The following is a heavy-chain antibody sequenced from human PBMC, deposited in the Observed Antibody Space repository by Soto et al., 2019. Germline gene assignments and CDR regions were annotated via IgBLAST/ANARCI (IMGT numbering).Heavy chain of an antibody. CDR1: GASIGSGGW. D-gene: IGHD2-8*02. V-gene: IGHV4-4*02. CDR2: IFHGGNT. J-gene: IGHJ5*02. Sequence: KTSETLSLTCAVSGASIGSGGWWSWVRQPPGKGLEWIAEIFHGGNTNYSPSLKSRVTISVDKTQNQFSLNVYSVTAADTAVYYCARHEGWTGPDQWGQGTLVTVSS. CDR3: ARHEGWTGPDQ.